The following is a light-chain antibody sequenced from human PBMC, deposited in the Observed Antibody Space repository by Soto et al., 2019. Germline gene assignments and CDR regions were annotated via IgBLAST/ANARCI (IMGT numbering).Light chain of an antibody. CDR2: GAS. Sequence: EIVLTQSPGTLSLSPGERAALSCRASQSVSSSNLAWYQQRPGQAPRLLIYGASSRATGVPDRFSGSGSRTDFTLTTSRLEPEDFAVYYCQHYGGSPGAFGPATKVDIK. CDR3: QHYGGSPGA. J-gene: IGKJ3*01. CDR1: QSVSSSN. V-gene: IGKV3-20*01.